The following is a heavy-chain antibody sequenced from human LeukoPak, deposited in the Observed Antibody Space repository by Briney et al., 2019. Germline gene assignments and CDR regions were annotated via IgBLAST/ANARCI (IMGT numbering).Heavy chain of an antibody. D-gene: IGHD6-13*01. V-gene: IGHV4-59*01. CDR3: ARGIPAAGTGGYFDY. J-gene: IGHJ4*02. CDR1: GGSISSYY. Sequence: SETLSLTCTVSGGSISSYYWSWIRQPPGKGLEWIWYIYYSGSTNCNPSLKSRVTISADTSKNQFSLKLSSVTAADTAVYYCARGIPAAGTGGYFDYWGQGTLVTVSS. CDR2: IYYSGST.